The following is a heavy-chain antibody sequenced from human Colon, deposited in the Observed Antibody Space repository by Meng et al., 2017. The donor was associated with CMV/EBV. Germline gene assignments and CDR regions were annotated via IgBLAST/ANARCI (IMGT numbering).Heavy chain of an antibody. D-gene: IGHD2-2*01. CDR2: AYYRDKWYI. Sequence: SQTLSLTCAISGDRVSTSSAAWHWIRQSPSRGPEWLGRAYYRDKWYIDYAASLRSRITITPETSKNEFSLQLNSVTPEDTAVYYCARAYASGYLDFWGQGTLVTVSS. J-gene: IGHJ4*02. V-gene: IGHV6-1*01. CDR1: GDRVSTSSAA. CDR3: ARAYASGYLDF.